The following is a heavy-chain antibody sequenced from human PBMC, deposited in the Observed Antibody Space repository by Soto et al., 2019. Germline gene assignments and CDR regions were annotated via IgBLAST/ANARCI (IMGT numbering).Heavy chain of an antibody. CDR1: GFTFSSYA. CDR3: ASDIVSRLYSRPAAFDY. D-gene: IGHD3-16*02. J-gene: IGHJ4*01. V-gene: IGHV3-30-3*01. Sequence: GGSLRLSCAASGFTFSSYAMHWVRQAPGKGLEWVAVISYDGSNKYYADSVKGRFTISRDNSKNTLYLQMNSLRAEDTAVYYCASDIVSRLYSRPAAFDY. CDR2: ISYDGSNK.